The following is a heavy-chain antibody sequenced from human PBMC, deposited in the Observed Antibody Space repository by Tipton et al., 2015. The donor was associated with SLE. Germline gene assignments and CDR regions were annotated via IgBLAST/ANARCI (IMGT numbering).Heavy chain of an antibody. J-gene: IGHJ6*02. CDR3: ARGEGESGYVAPDFHYYYGMDV. V-gene: IGHV4-59*11. CDR1: GGSISSHY. D-gene: IGHD3-22*01. CDR2: IYYSGST. Sequence: TLSLTCTLSGGSISSHYWSWIRQPPGKGLEWIGYIYYSGSTNYNPSLKSRVTISVDTSKNQFSLKLTSVNTADTAVYYCARGEGESGYVAPDFHYYYGMDVWGQGTTVTVSS.